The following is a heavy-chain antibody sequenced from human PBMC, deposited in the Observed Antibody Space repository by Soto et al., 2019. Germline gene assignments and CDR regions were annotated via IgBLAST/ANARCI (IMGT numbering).Heavy chain of an antibody. CDR2: ISGSGTII. Sequence: QVHVVQSGGGLVKPGGSLRLSCAASGFDFSDSYMSWIRQAPGKGLEWVAYISGSGTIIFYSDSVKGRFSISRGDPNNAVSLQMDSLRVDDTAVYYCARESRKSPTHGMDVWGQGTTVTVSS. CDR1: GFDFSDSY. V-gene: IGHV3-11*01. J-gene: IGHJ6*02. CDR3: ARESRKSPTHGMDV.